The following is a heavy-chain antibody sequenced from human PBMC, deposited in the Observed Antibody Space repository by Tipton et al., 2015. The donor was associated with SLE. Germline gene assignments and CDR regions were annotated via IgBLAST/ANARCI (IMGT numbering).Heavy chain of an antibody. J-gene: IGHJ6*02. D-gene: IGHD3-10*01. CDR2: IQQDGSEK. V-gene: IGHV3-7*01. Sequence: LSLTCAASGFIFSSYWMSWVRQAPGKGLEWVANIQQDGSEKYYVDSVKGRFTISRDNAKNSLFLQMNSLRVEDTAVYYCARDNMVRGVIIIPLYYYGMDFWGQGTTVTVSS. CDR3: ARDNMVRGVIIIPLYYYGMDF. CDR1: GFIFSSYW.